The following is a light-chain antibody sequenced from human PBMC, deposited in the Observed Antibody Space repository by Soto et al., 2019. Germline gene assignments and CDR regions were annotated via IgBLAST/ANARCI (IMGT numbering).Light chain of an antibody. CDR1: QSISSY. CDR2: AAY. J-gene: IGKJ1*01. V-gene: IGKV1-39*01. Sequence: DIQMTQSPSSLSASVGDRVTITCRASQSISSYLNWYQQKPGKAPKLLIYAAYSLQSGVQSRFSGSGSGTDFTLTISCLQSEDFATYYCKQYYSFPPTFGQGTKVDIK. CDR3: KQYYSFPPT.